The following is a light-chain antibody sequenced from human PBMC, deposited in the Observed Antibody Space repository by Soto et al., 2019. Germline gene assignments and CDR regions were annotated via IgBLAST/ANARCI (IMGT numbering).Light chain of an antibody. CDR1: QSISSW. CDR3: QQYNSYL. V-gene: IGKV1-5*02. Sequence: IQLTQSPSSLSASVGDRVTIICRASQSISSWLAWYQQKPGKAPKLLIYDASSLESGVPSRFSGSGSGTEFTLTISSLQPDDFATYYCQQYNSYLFGQGTKVDIK. J-gene: IGKJ1*01. CDR2: DAS.